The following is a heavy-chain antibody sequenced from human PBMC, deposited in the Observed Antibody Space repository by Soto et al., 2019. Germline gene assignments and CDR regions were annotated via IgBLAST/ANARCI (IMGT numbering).Heavy chain of an antibody. J-gene: IGHJ6*03. CDR1: GFTVSSNY. V-gene: IGHV3-66*01. Sequence: GGSLRLSCAASGFTVSSNYMSWVRQAPGKGLEWVSVIYSGGSTYYADSVKGRFTISRDNSKNTLYLQMNSLRAEDTAVYYCARDSPRDYDFWSGYHQYYYYYYMDVWGKGTTVTVSS. CDR2: IYSGGST. CDR3: ARDSPRDYDFWSGYHQYYYYYYMDV. D-gene: IGHD3-3*01.